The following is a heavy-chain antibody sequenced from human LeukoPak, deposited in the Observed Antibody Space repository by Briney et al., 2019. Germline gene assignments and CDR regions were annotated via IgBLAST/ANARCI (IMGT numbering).Heavy chain of an antibody. CDR3: ARRVGRWFGERAYYYNYMDV. J-gene: IGHJ6*03. V-gene: IGHV4-39*07. D-gene: IGHD3-10*01. Sequence: PSETLSLTCTVSGVSISSSNSYWGWIRQPPGKGLEWIGSIYYSGNTYYNPSLKSRVTISVDMSKNQFSLRLSSVTAADTAVYYCARRVGRWFGERAYYYNYMDVWGKGTTVTVSS. CDR1: GVSISSSNSY. CDR2: IYYSGNT.